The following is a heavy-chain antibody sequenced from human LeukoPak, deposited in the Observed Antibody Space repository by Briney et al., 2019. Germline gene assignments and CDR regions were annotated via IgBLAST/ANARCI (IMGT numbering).Heavy chain of an antibody. V-gene: IGHV4-59*01. J-gene: IGHJ4*02. D-gene: IGHD2-2*01. CDR1: GGSISSYY. CDR3: ARGGVVPAAMFLGY. Sequence: SETLSLTCTVSGGSISSYYWSWIRQPPGKGLEWIGYIYYSGSTNYNPSLNSRVTIPVDTSKNQFSLKLSSVTAADTAVYYCARGGVVPAAMFLGYWGQGTLVTVSS. CDR2: IYYSGST.